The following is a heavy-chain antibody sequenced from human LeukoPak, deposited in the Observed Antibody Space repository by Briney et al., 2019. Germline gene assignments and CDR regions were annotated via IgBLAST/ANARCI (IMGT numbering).Heavy chain of an antibody. CDR2: IYTSGST. J-gene: IGHJ4*02. CDR1: GGSISSYY. V-gene: IGHV4-4*07. CDR3: ARTDRAAGEFDY. Sequence: SETLSLTCTVSGGSISSYYWSWIRQPAGKGLEWIGRIYTSGSTNYNPSLKSRVTMSVDTSKNQSSLKLSSVTAADTAVYYCARTDRAAGEFDYWGQGTLVTVSS. D-gene: IGHD6-13*01.